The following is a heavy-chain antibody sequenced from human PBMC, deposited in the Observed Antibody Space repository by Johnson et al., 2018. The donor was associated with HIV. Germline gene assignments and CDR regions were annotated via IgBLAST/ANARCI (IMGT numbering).Heavy chain of an antibody. Sequence: EQLVESGGGVVRPGGSLRLSCVASGFTLHDYDMNWVRQPPGKGLEWVSGFYRNDGSTTYADSVKGRFTISRDNSKNSLYLQMNSLRAEDTALYYCAKAFWSGYYPHVFDIWGQGTMVTV. CDR3: AKAFWSGYYPHVFDI. CDR2: FYRNDGST. J-gene: IGHJ3*02. CDR1: GFTLHDYD. V-gene: IGHV3-20*04. D-gene: IGHD3-3*01.